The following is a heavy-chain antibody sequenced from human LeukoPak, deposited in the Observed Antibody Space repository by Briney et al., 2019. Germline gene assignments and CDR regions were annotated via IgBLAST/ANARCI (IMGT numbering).Heavy chain of an antibody. J-gene: IGHJ6*02. D-gene: IGHD2-8*01. Sequence: PGGSLRLSCAASGFTFSSYAMSWVRQAPGKGLEWVSAISGSGGSTYYADSVKGRFTISRDNSKNTLYLQMNSLRAEDTAVYYCAKGGRYCTNGVCYKGAYYYYGMDVWGQGTTVTVSS. CDR3: AKGGRYCTNGVCYKGAYYYYGMDV. CDR1: GFTFSSYA. V-gene: IGHV3-23*01. CDR2: ISGSGGST.